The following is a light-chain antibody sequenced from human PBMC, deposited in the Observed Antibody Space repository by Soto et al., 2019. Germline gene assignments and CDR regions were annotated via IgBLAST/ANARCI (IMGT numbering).Light chain of an antibody. CDR1: QSVSSSY. V-gene: IGKV3-20*01. J-gene: IGKJ3*01. CDR2: GAS. CDR3: QQYGSSPRFT. Sequence: EIVLTQSPGTLYLSPGERATLSCRASQSVSSSYLAWYQQKPGQAPRLLIYGASSRATGIPDRFSGSGSGPDFTLTISRLEPEDVAVYYWQQYGSSPRFTFGPGTKVDIK.